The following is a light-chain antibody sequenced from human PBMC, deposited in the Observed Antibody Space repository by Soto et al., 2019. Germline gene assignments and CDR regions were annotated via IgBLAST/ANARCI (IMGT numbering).Light chain of an antibody. CDR2: AAS. J-gene: IGKJ1*01. CDR3: LQDYGYPRT. Sequence: AIQMTQSPSSLSASVGDRVTITCRASQGIRSDLAWYQKRSGKAPKLLIYAASNLQSGVPSRFSGSGSGSDFTLTISSLQPEDFATYYCLQDYGYPRTFGQGTSVEV. V-gene: IGKV1-6*01. CDR1: QGIRSD.